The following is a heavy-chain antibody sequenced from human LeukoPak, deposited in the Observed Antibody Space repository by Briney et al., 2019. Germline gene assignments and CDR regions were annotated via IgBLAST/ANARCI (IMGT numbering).Heavy chain of an antibody. CDR2: IIPIFGTA. CDR3: YYDSSGYYSEGHY. Sequence: GASVKVSCKASGYTFTSYGISWVRQAPGQGLEWMGGIIPIFGTANYAQKFQGRVTITADESTSTAYMELSSLRSEDTAVYYCYYDSSGYYSEGHYWGQGTLVTVSS. D-gene: IGHD3-22*01. V-gene: IGHV1-69*13. CDR1: GYTFTSYG. J-gene: IGHJ4*02.